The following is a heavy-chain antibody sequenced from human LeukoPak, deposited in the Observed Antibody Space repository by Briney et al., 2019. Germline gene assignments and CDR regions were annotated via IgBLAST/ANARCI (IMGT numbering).Heavy chain of an antibody. Sequence: GGSLRLSCAASGFTFSTYAMTWVRQAPGKGLEWVAVISYDGSDKYSADSVKGRFTISRDNSKNTLYLQMNSLRAEDTAVYYCAKNAHYQGYSYGGIDYWGQGTLVTVSS. V-gene: IGHV3-30*18. CDR2: ISYDGSDK. CDR1: GFTFSTYA. J-gene: IGHJ4*02. D-gene: IGHD5-18*01. CDR3: AKNAHYQGYSYGGIDY.